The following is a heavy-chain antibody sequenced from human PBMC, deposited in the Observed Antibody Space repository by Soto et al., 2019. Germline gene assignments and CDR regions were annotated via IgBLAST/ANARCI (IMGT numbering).Heavy chain of an antibody. CDR2: IIPIFGTA. V-gene: IGHV1-69*06. J-gene: IGHJ6*02. D-gene: IGHD2-15*01. CDR1: GGTFSSYA. Sequence: SVKVSCKASGGTFSSYAISWVRQAPGQGLEWMGGIIPIFGTANYAQKFQGRVTITADKSTSTAYMELSSLRSEDTAVYYCAASSGGVYYYGMDVWGQGTTVTAP. CDR3: AASSGGVYYYGMDV.